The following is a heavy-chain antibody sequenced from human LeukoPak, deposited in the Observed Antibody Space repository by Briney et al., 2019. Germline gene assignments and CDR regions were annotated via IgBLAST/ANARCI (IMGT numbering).Heavy chain of an antibody. D-gene: IGHD1-26*01. V-gene: IGHV3-74*01. CDR3: ARGPAATSGNFYVGDY. Sequence: PGGSLRLSRAASGFTFSNYWMHWVRQAPGKGLVWVSRINSAESSTSYADSVEGRFSIFRDNAMNTLYLQMNSLRAEDTAVYYCARGPAATSGNFYVGDYWGQGALVTVSS. CDR1: GFTFSNYW. CDR2: INSAESST. J-gene: IGHJ4*02.